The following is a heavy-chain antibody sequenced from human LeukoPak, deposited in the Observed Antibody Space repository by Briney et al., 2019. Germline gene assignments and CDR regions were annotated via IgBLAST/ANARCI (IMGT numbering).Heavy chain of an antibody. CDR3: ARGGGGDRKYYFDY. CDR1: GGSFSGYY. D-gene: IGHD2-21*02. Sequence: SETLPLTCAVYGGSFSGYYWSWIRQPPGKGLEWIGEINHSGSTNYNPSLKSRVTISVDTSKNQFSLKLSSVTAADTAVYYCARGGGGDRKYYFDYWGQGTLVTVSS. J-gene: IGHJ4*02. CDR2: INHSGST. V-gene: IGHV4-34*01.